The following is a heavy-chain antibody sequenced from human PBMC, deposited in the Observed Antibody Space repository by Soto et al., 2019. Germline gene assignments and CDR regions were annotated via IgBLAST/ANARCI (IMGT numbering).Heavy chain of an antibody. D-gene: IGHD4-17*01. CDR3: ARVIRYGGKVS. CDR1: WGTFSIYA. CDR2: IIPIFGTA. V-gene: IGHV1-69*13. J-gene: IGHJ4*02. Sequence: ASVEVSFKASWGTFSIYAMILFLQAPGQWLELMGGIIPIFGTANYAQNFQGRVTITADESTSTAYMELSSLRSEDTAVYYCARVIRYGGKVSWGKGNLVNVSS.